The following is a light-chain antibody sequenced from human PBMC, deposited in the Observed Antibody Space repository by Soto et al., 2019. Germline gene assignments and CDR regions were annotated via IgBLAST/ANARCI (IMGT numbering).Light chain of an antibody. V-gene: IGLV1-44*01. J-gene: IGLJ3*02. CDR2: NDN. CDR3: AAWDDSLNARGV. CDR1: RSNIGSNA. Sequence: QSVLTQPPSASGTPGQRVTISCSGSRSNIGSNAVSWYQQLPGTAPKLLIYNDNQRPSGVPDRFSASKSGTSASLAISGLQSEDEADYYCAAWDDSLNARGVFGGWTKVTVL.